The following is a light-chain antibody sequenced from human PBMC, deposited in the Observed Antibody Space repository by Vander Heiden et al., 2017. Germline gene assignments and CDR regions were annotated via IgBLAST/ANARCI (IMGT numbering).Light chain of an antibody. CDR2: KAS. CDR3: QQDNSYPLT. V-gene: IGKV1-5*03. Sequence: DIQLTQSPSTLSASVGDRVTITCRASQSISSWLAWYQQKPGKAPNHLIYKASSLENGVSSRFSGSGSGTEFTLTISSLQPDDFATYYCQQDNSYPLTFGGGTKVEIK. CDR1: QSISSW. J-gene: IGKJ4*01.